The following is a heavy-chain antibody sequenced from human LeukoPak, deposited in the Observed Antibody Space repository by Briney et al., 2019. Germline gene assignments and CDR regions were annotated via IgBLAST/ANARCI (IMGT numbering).Heavy chain of an antibody. V-gene: IGHV1-2*02. CDR3: ARGTQNMITFGGVIVN. D-gene: IGHD3-16*02. CDR1: GYTFTGYY. CDR2: INPNSGGT. J-gene: IGHJ4*02. Sequence: ASVKVSCKASGYTFTGYYMHWVRQAPGQGLEWMGWINPNSGGTNYAQKFQSRVTMTRDTSISTAYMELSRLRSDDTAVYYCARGTQNMITFGGVIVNWGQGTLVTVSS.